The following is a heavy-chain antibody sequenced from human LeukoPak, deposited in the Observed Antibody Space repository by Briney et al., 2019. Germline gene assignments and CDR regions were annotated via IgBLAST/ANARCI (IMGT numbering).Heavy chain of an antibody. CDR3: ARGVYGDYDLSYYFDY. V-gene: IGHV3-21*05. J-gene: IGHJ4*02. CDR2: ISSSSSYT. D-gene: IGHD4-17*01. Sequence: GGSLRLSCAASGFTFSSYAMSWVRQAPGKGLEWVSYISSSSSYTNYADSVKGRFTISRDNAKNSLYLQMNSLRAEDTAVYYCARGVYGDYDLSYYFDYWGQGTLVTVSS. CDR1: GFTFSSYA.